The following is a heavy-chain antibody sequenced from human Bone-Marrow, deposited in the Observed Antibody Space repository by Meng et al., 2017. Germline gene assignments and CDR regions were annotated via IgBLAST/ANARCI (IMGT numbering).Heavy chain of an antibody. CDR2: FHHSGTT. J-gene: IGHJ4*02. Sequence: QVQLEESGPGLVKPSGPLSLTCGVSGASVSSGYWWTWVRQPPGKGLDWIGEFHHSGTTNYNPSLRSRVTISVDTSKNQFSLRLTSVTAADTAVYYCAASPGWWRIDSWGQGTLVTVSS. CDR1: GASVSSGYW. D-gene: IGHD6-19*01. CDR3: AASPGWWRIDS. V-gene: IGHV4-4*02.